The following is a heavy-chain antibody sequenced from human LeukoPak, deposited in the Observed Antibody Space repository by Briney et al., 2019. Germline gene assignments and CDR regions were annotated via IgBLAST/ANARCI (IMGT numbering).Heavy chain of an antibody. CDR1: GFTFSNAW. CDR3: TVHPIWFGHKAFDY. Sequence: GGSLRLSCAASGFTFSNAWMSWVRQVPGKGLEWVGRIKSKTDGGTTDYAAPVKGRFTISRDDSKNTLYLQMNSLKTEDTAVYYCTVHPIWFGHKAFDYWGQGTLVTLSS. J-gene: IGHJ4*02. CDR2: IKSKTDGGTT. D-gene: IGHD3-10*01. V-gene: IGHV3-15*01.